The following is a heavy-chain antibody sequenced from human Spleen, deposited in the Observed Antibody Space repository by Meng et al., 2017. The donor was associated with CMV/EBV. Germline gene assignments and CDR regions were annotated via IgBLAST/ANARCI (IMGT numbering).Heavy chain of an antibody. Sequence: SGYSLSTIGVGVGWVRQPPGKALEWLALIYWNDAKRYSPSLRDRLSITKGTSENQVVLTMTNMDPVDTATYYCARPYYYDSSGYFFDYWGQGALVTSPQ. CDR3: ARPYYYDSSGYFFDY. V-gene: IGHV2-5*01. CDR1: GYSLSTIGVG. D-gene: IGHD3-22*01. J-gene: IGHJ4*02. CDR2: IYWNDAK.